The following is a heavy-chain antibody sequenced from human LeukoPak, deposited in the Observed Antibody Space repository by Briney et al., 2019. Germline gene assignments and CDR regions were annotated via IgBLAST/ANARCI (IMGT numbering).Heavy chain of an antibody. CDR2: IRSKANSYAT. Sequence: GGSLRLSRAASGFTFSGSAMHWVRQASGKGLEWVGRIRSKANSYATAYAASVKGRFTISRDDSKNTAYLQMNSLKTEDTAVYYCTAKGIAVADSYDYWGQGTLVTVSS. D-gene: IGHD6-19*01. CDR3: TAKGIAVADSYDY. CDR1: GFTFSGSA. J-gene: IGHJ4*02. V-gene: IGHV3-73*01.